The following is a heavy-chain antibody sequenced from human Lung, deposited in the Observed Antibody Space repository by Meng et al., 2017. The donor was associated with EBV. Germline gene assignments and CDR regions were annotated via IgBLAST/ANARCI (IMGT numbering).Heavy chain of an antibody. J-gene: IGHJ4*02. Sequence: VQLQESGPGLVKPAQTLFLNCTVSCGSISSGVHYWSSIRQHPGKGLEWIGYIYYSGSTYYNPSLKSLVSISVDTSNNQFSLKLYSVTAADTAVYYCARVCEVCLDYWGQGTLVTVSS. D-gene: IGHD5/OR15-5a*01. CDR1: CGSISSGVHY. CDR2: IYYSGST. CDR3: ARVCEVCLDY. V-gene: IGHV4-31*01.